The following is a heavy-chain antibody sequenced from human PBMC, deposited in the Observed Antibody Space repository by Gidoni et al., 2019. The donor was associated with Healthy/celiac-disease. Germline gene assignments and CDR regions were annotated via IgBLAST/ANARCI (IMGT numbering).Heavy chain of an antibody. V-gene: IGHV3-23*01. CDR1: GFTFRSYA. J-gene: IGHJ5*02. Sequence: EVQLLESGGGLVQPGGSLRLSCAASGFTFRSYAMSWVRQAPGKGLEWVSAIRGSGGSTYYADSVKGRFTISRDNSKNTLYLQMNSLRAEDTAVYYCAKRTSGYDTNWFDPWGQGTLVTVSS. D-gene: IGHD5-12*01. CDR3: AKRTSGYDTNWFDP. CDR2: IRGSGGST.